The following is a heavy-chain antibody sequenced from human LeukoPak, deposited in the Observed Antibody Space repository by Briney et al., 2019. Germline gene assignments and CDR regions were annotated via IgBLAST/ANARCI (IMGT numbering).Heavy chain of an antibody. CDR1: SGSISSGSYY. J-gene: IGHJ5*02. V-gene: IGHV4-61*02. D-gene: IGHD1-1*01. Sequence: SETLSLTCTVSSGSISSGSYYWSWIRQPAGKGPEWIGRIYTSGNTNYNPSLKSRVTISVDTSKNQFSMKLSSVTAADTAVYYCARGRYGTVSRGWFDPWGQGTLVTVSA. CDR2: IYTSGNT. CDR3: ARGRYGTVSRGWFDP.